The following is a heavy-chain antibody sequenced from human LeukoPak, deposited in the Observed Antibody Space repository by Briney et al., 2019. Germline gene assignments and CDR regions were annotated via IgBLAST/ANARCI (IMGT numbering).Heavy chain of an antibody. J-gene: IGHJ5*02. Sequence: GGSLRLSCSASGFTFSNNAMTWVRQAPGKGLEWVSVISGGGENTHYADSVKGRFTISRDNSKNTLFLQMNRLRAEDTAVYYCGRDVLAWGQGTLVTVSS. CDR2: ISGGGENT. CDR1: GFTFSNNA. CDR3: GRDVLA. V-gene: IGHV3-23*01. D-gene: IGHD4/OR15-4a*01.